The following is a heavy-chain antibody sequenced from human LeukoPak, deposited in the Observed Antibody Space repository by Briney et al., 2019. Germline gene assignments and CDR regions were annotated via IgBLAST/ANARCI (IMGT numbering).Heavy chain of an antibody. CDR3: AKDPYWGYYFDY. CDR1: GFTFSSYA. D-gene: IGHD2-21*01. V-gene: IGHV3-23*01. J-gene: IGHJ4*02. CDR2: ISGSGGST. Sequence: GVSLRLSCAASGFTFSSYAMSWVRQAPGKGLEWVSAISGSGGSTYYVDSVKGRFTISRDNSKNTLYLQMNSLRAEDTAVYYCAKDPYWGYYFDYWGQGTLVTVSS.